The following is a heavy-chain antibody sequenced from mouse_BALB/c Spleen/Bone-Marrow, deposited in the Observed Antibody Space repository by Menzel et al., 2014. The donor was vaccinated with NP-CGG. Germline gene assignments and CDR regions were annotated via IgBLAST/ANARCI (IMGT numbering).Heavy chain of an antibody. V-gene: IGHV1S126*01. CDR2: IDPSDSET. D-gene: IGHD2-3*01. J-gene: IGHJ2*01. Sequence: VKLMESGPQLVRPGASVKISCKASGYSFTSYWMHWVKQRPGRGLEWIGMIDPSDSETRLNQKFKDKATLTVDKSSSTAYMQLSSPTSEDSAVYYCARGDDGYYGDYWGQGTTLTVSS. CDR3: ARGDDGYYGDY. CDR1: GYSFTSYW.